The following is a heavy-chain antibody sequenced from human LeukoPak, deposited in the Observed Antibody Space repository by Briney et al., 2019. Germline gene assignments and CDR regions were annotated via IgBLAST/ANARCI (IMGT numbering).Heavy chain of an antibody. V-gene: IGHV1-18*01. Sequence: ASVKVSCKASGGTFSSYAISWVRQAPGQGLEWMGWITAYNGKTNYAQKLQGRVTMTTDTSTSTAYMELRSLRSDDTAVYYCARDSDCSGGSCHFDYWGQGTLVTVSS. CDR3: ARDSDCSGGSCHFDY. CDR2: ITAYNGKT. J-gene: IGHJ4*02. D-gene: IGHD2-15*01. CDR1: GGTFSSYA.